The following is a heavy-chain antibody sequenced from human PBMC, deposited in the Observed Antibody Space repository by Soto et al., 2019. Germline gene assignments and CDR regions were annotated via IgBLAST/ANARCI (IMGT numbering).Heavy chain of an antibody. CDR1: GGSISVYF. J-gene: IGHJ6*02. CDR2: THYSGSG. CDR3: ARDKAGTTLHCDSGMDV. Sequence: PSETLSLTCTVSGGSISVYFWSLIRQPPGKGLEWIGYTHYSGSGIYNPSLKSRVTISVDTSKKQFSLKLNSVTSADTALYFCARDKAGTTLHCDSGMDVWVQGTTFTISS. D-gene: IGHD1-7*01. V-gene: IGHV4-59*01.